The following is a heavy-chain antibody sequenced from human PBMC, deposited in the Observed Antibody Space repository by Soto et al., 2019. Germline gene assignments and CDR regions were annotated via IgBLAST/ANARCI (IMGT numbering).Heavy chain of an antibody. D-gene: IGHD4-17*01. CDR2: ISSSSSYI. CDR3: ARARGDYGQTFAY. J-gene: IGHJ4*02. Sequence: EVQLVESGGGLVKPGGSLRLSCAASGFTFSSYSMNWVRQAPGKGLEWVSSISSSSSYIYYADSVKGRFTISRDNAKNALYLQMNSMRAEDTAVYYCARARGDYGQTFAYWGQGTLVTVSS. CDR1: GFTFSSYS. V-gene: IGHV3-21*01.